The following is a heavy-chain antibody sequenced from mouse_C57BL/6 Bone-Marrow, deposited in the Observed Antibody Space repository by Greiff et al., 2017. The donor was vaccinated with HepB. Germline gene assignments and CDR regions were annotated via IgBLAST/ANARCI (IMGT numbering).Heavy chain of an antibody. CDR3: ARRRSCAY. Sequence: EVNLVESGGGLVKPGGSLKLSCAASGFTFSDYGMHWVRQAPAKGREWVAYMSSGSSTIYYADTVKGRLTISRDTAKNTLFLQMTRLRAEDTAMAYCARRRSCAYWGQGTLVTVSA. V-gene: IGHV5-17*01. CDR1: GFTFSDYG. J-gene: IGHJ3*01. CDR2: MSSGSSTI.